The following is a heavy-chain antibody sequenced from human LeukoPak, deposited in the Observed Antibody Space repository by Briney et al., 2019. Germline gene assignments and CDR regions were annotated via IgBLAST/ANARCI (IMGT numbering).Heavy chain of an antibody. Sequence: PSETLSLTCAVSGGSISSGGYSWSWIRQPPGKGLEWIGYIHHSGSTYYNPSLKSRVTISVDRSKNQFSLKLSSVTAADTAVYYCARLVAATRVFDYWGQGTLVTVSS. D-gene: IGHD2-15*01. CDR3: ARLVAATRVFDY. CDR1: GGSISSGGYS. V-gene: IGHV4-30-2*01. CDR2: IHHSGST. J-gene: IGHJ4*02.